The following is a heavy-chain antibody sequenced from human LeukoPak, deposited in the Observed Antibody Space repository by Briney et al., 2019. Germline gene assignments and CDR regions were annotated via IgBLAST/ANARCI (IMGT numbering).Heavy chain of an antibody. CDR1: GFTFSSYA. J-gene: IGHJ4*02. CDR2: IYSGGST. Sequence: GGSLRLSCAASGFTFSSYAMSWVRQAPGKGLEWVSVIYSGGSTYYADSVKGRFTISRDNSKNTLYLQMNSLRAEDTAVYYCAKGAPEEVTTVDYWGQGTLVTVSS. V-gene: IGHV3-23*01. CDR3: AKGAPEEVTTVDY. D-gene: IGHD4-11*01.